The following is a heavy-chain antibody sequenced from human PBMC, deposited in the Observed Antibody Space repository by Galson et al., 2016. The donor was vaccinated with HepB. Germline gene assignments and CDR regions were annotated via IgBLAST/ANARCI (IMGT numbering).Heavy chain of an antibody. J-gene: IGHJ4*02. D-gene: IGHD2-15*01. V-gene: IGHV6-1*01. CDR2: TYLTSNWYS. CDR1: GDSVSSKSAA. CDR3: ARGHLVVPFSFYFDY. Sequence: CAISGDSVSSKSAAWNWIRHSPSRGLEWLGRTYLTSNWYSDYAVSVKSRITINPDTSKNQFSLQLNSVTPEDTAVYYCARGHLVVPFSFYFDYWGQGSLVTVSS.